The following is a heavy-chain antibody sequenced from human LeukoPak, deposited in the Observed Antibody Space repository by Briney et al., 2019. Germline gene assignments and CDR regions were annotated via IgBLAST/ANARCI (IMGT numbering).Heavy chain of an antibody. D-gene: IGHD3-22*01. CDR3: AQDSSGYYPYFDY. V-gene: IGHV3-21*01. CDR2: ISSSSSYI. Sequence: GGSLRLSCAASGFTFSTYWMNWVRQAPGKGLEWVSSISSSSSYIYYADSVKGRFTISRDNAKNSLYLQMNSLRAEDTAVYYCAQDSSGYYPYFDYWGQGTLVTVSS. CDR1: GFTFSTYW. J-gene: IGHJ4*02.